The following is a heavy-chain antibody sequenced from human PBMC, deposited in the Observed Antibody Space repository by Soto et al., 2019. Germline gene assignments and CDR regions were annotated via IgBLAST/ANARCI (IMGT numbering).Heavy chain of an antibody. Sequence: PSETLSLTCTVSGGSISSYYWSWIRQPPGKGLEWIGEINYSGSTNYNPSLKSRVTISVDTPKNQLSLKLSSVTAADTAVYYCARTYGSGSRGTLDIWGQGTMVTVSS. CDR3: ARTYGSGSRGTLDI. CDR1: GGSISSYY. V-gene: IGHV4-34*01. D-gene: IGHD3-10*01. J-gene: IGHJ3*02. CDR2: INYSGST.